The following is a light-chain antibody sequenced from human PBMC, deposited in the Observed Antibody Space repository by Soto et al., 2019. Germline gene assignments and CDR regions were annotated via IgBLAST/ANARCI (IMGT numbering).Light chain of an antibody. J-gene: IGKJ3*01. CDR3: QQGNSFPFT. CDR1: QGISNW. CDR2: AAS. Sequence: DIQMTQSPSSVSASVGDRVSITCRASQGISNWLAWYQQKPGRAPKLLIYAASSLQSGVSSRFSGSGSGTDFTLTISSLQHEHFATYYCQQGNSFPFTFGHGTKVDIK. V-gene: IGKV1D-12*01.